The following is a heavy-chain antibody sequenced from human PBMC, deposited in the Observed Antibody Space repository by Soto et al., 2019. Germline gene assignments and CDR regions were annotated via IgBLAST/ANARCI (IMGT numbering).Heavy chain of an antibody. CDR3: ARAVAGGTAFDI. CDR1: GFTFSSYD. Sequence: GGSLRLSCAASGFTFSSYDMHWVRQATGKGLEWVSAIGTAGDTYYPGSVKGRFTISRENAKNSLYLQMNSLRAGDTAVYYCARAVAGGTAFDIWGQGTMVTVS. CDR2: IGTAGDT. J-gene: IGHJ3*02. D-gene: IGHD1-1*01. V-gene: IGHV3-13*01.